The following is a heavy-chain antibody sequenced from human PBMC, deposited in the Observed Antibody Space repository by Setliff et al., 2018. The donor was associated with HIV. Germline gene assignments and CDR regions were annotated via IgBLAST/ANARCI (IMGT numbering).Heavy chain of an antibody. D-gene: IGHD3-3*02. Sequence: GESLKISCEVSGYVFSDYWIAWVRQTPGKGLEWMGLVYPADSNTLYSPSFQHQDTISADKSFSTAFLQWSDVKASDSGIYFCARLGGSFGIPHFDFWGQGTPVTV. CDR3: ARLGGSFGIPHFDF. CDR2: VYPADSNT. J-gene: IGHJ4*02. CDR1: GYVFSDYW. V-gene: IGHV5-51*01.